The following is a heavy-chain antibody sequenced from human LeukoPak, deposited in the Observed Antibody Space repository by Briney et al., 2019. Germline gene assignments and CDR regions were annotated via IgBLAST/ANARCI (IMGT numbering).Heavy chain of an antibody. Sequence: SETLSLTCSVSGGSISRCDYYWGCIRQPPGTGLEWIATIYYSGTSYYNPSLKSRVTISVDTSKNQFSLKLSSLTAADTAVYYCARHTWTMVVKDAFDIWGQGTMVTVSS. CDR2: IYYSGTS. D-gene: IGHD4-23*01. J-gene: IGHJ3*02. CDR3: ARHTWTMVVKDAFDI. V-gene: IGHV4-39*01. CDR1: GGSISRCDYY.